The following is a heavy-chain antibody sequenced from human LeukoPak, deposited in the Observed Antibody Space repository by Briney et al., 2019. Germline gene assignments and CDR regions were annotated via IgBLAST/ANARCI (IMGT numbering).Heavy chain of an antibody. Sequence: PSETLSLTCAVYGGSYSGYYWRWIRQPPGKGLEWIGEINHSGSTNYNPSLKSRVTISVDTSKNQFSLKLSSVTAADTAVYYCAREKYYSGGSCLDYWGQGTLVTVSS. D-gene: IGHD2-15*01. V-gene: IGHV4-34*01. CDR1: GGSYSGYY. CDR3: AREKYYSGGSCLDY. CDR2: INHSGST. J-gene: IGHJ4*02.